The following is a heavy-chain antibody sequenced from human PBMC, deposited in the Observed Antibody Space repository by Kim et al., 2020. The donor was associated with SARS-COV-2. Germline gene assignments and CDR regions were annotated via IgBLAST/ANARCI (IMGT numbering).Heavy chain of an antibody. CDR2: ISSSSSYI. CDR3: ARAQWPYNWFDP. CDR1: GFTFSSYS. Sequence: GGSLRLSCAASGFTFSSYSMNWVRQAPGKGLEWVSSISSSSSYIYYADSVKGRFTISRDNAKNSLYLQMNSLRAEDTAVYYCARAQWPYNWFDPWGQGTLVTVSS. D-gene: IGHD6-19*01. V-gene: IGHV3-21*01. J-gene: IGHJ5*02.